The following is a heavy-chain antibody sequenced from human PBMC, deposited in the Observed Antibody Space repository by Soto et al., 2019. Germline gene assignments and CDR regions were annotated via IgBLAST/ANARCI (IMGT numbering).Heavy chain of an antibody. J-gene: IGHJ6*03. CDR3: AWMPVRVSTFYSYMDV. CDR2: INHSGST. Sequence: QVQLQQWGAGLLKPSETLSLTCGVYGGSLSVYYWSWIRQSPGKGLEWIGEINHSGSTNYNPSFKSRVTISVDTSKNQFSVKLPSVTAADTAVYYCAWMPVRVSTFYSYMDVWGGGTTVTVSS. V-gene: IGHV4-34*02. CDR1: GGSLSVYY. D-gene: IGHD3-3*01.